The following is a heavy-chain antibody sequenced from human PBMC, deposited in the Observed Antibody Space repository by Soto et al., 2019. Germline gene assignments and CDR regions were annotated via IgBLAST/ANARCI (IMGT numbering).Heavy chain of an antibody. D-gene: IGHD3-9*01. CDR2: IFSNDEK. J-gene: IGHJ3*02. Sequence: QVTLKESGPVLVKPTETLTLTCTVSGFSLSNARMGVSWIRQPPGKALEWLAHIFSNDEKFYSTSLKSSLTISNDTSKSQVVLTMTNLDTVDPATYYSVRIDKEAYAFDIWGQGNMVTVSS. CDR3: VRIDKEAYAFDI. CDR1: GFSLSNARMG. V-gene: IGHV2-26*01.